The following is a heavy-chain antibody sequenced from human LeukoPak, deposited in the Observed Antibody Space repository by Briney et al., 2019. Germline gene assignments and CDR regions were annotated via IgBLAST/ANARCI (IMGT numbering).Heavy chain of an antibody. D-gene: IGHD4-23*01. J-gene: IGHJ4*02. CDR1: GFTFSSYA. CDR2: ISGSGGST. Sequence: SGGSLRLSCAASGFTFSSYAMSWVRQAPGKGLEWVSGISGSGGSTYYADSVKGRFTISRDNSKNTLYLQMNSLRAEDTAVYYCAKGFGYGGNSGIDYWGQGTLVTVSS. CDR3: AKGFGYGGNSGIDY. V-gene: IGHV3-23*01.